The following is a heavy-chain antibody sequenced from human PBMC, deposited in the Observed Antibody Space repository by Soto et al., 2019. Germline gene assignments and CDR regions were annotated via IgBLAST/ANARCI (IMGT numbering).Heavy chain of an antibody. Sequence: SETLSLTCTVSGGSISSYYWSWIRQPPGKGLEWIGYIYHSGSTNYNPSLKSRVTISVDTSKNQFSLKLSSVTAADTAVYYCARGSGGSSWDAFDIWGQGTMVTVSS. J-gene: IGHJ3*02. D-gene: IGHD2-15*01. CDR1: GGSISSYY. CDR2: IYHSGST. CDR3: ARGSGGSSWDAFDI. V-gene: IGHV4-59*01.